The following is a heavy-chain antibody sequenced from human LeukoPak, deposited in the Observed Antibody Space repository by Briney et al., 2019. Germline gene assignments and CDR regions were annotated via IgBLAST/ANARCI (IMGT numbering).Heavy chain of an antibody. J-gene: IGHJ6*02. V-gene: IGHV3-23*01. D-gene: IGHD6-13*01. CDR1: GFTFRSYA. Sequence: GGSLRLSCAASGFTFRSYAMTWVRQAPGKGLEWVSAISGSGGTIYYADSVRGRFTISRDNSKNTLYLQMNSLRAEDTAVYYCARDLVAAAGLRLYYYYGMDVWGQGTTVTVSS. CDR2: ISGSGGTI. CDR3: ARDLVAAAGLRLYYYYGMDV.